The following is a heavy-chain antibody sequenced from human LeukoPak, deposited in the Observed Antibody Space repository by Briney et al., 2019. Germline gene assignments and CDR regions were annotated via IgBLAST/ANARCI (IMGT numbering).Heavy chain of an antibody. Sequence: SVKVSCKASGGTFSSYAISWVRQAPGQGLEWMGRIIPILGIANYAQKFQGRVTITADKSTSTAYMELSSLRSEDTAVYYCARACYYDPPAGVGYWGQGTLVTVSS. CDR2: IIPILGIA. CDR1: GGTFSSYA. CDR3: ARACYYDPPAGVGY. D-gene: IGHD3-22*01. V-gene: IGHV1-69*04. J-gene: IGHJ4*02.